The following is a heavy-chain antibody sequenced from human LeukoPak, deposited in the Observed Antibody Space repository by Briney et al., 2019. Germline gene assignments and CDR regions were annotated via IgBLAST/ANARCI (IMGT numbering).Heavy chain of an antibody. CDR1: GFTSSSYA. CDR3: AKVGVAGPFDY. J-gene: IGHJ4*02. CDR2: ISGSGAST. D-gene: IGHD6-19*01. Sequence: GGSLRLSCAASGFTSSSYAMSWVRQAPGKGLEWVSTISGSGASTYYADSVKGRFTISRDNSKNTLYLQMNSLRAEDTAVYYCAKVGVAGPFDYWGQGTLVTVSS. V-gene: IGHV3-23*01.